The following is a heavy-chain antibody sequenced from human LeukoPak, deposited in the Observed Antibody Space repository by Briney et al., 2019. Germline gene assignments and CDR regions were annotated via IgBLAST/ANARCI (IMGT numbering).Heavy chain of an antibody. J-gene: IGHJ6*03. CDR1: GGSFSVYY. CDR3: ARGEYSSSSRYYYMDV. Sequence: PSETLSLTCAVYGGSFSVYYWSWIRQPPGKGLEWIGENNHSGSTNYNPSLKSRVTISVDTSKNQFSLKLSSVTAADTAVYYCARGEYSSSSRYYYMDVWGKGTTVTVSS. CDR2: NNHSGST. V-gene: IGHV4-34*01. D-gene: IGHD6-6*01.